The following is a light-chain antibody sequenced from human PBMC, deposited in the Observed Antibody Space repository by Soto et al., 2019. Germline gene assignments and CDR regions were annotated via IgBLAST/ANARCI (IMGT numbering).Light chain of an antibody. J-gene: IGKJ5*01. V-gene: IGKV3D-15*01. CDR2: GAS. CDR3: QHYNNWPPGIT. CDR1: QNVLSN. Sequence: EIFMTQSPATLSVSPWEIATLSCRASQNVLSNLAWYQQKPGQAPRLLIYGASNRATGIPDRFSGSGSGTDFTLTITRLEPEDFAVYYCQHYNNWPPGITFGQGTRLEIK.